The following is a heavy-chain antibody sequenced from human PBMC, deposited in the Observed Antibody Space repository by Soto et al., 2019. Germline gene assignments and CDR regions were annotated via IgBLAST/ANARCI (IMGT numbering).Heavy chain of an antibody. CDR2: ITPVNGNT. J-gene: IGHJ3*02. Sequence: ASVKVSCKASGYTFTYRYLHWVRQAPGQALEWMGWITPVNGNTDYAQKFQDRVTITRDRSMSTAYMELSSLRSEDTAMYYCAVIAVADDAFDIWGQGTMVTVSS. D-gene: IGHD6-19*01. V-gene: IGHV1-45*02. CDR1: GYTFTYRY. CDR3: AVIAVADDAFDI.